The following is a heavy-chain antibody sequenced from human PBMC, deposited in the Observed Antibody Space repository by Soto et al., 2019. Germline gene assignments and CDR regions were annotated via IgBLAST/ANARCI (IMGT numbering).Heavy chain of an antibody. Sequence: GGSLRLSCAASGFTFSSFEMNWVRQAPGKGLEWVSKIGSSGSTIWYADSVKGRFTISRDNAKNSLYLQMNSLRGEDTAVYYCARATYSSSYYFDSWGQGTLVTVSS. CDR3: ARATYSSSYYFDS. D-gene: IGHD6-6*01. V-gene: IGHV3-48*03. CDR2: IGSSGSTI. J-gene: IGHJ4*02. CDR1: GFTFSSFE.